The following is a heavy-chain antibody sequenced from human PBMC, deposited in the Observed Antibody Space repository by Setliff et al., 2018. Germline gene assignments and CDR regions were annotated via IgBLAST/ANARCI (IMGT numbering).Heavy chain of an antibody. J-gene: IGHJ3*01. CDR1: GYTFTDYY. Sequence: ASVKVSCKPSGYTFTDYYIHWVRQAPGQSLEWVGRINAANGNTKYSEKYQARLTITGDTSANTVYMELGSLRSEDTATYYCRATRGPFDRWGQGTKVTVSS. CDR2: INAANGNT. V-gene: IGHV1-3*01. CDR3: RATRGPFDR.